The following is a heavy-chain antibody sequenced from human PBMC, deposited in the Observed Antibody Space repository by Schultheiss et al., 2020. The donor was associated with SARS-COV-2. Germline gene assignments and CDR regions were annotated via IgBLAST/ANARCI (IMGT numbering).Heavy chain of an antibody. D-gene: IGHD6-25*01. CDR2: ISSSSSYI. CDR3: AKLTTSSGFDS. CDR1: GFTFSSSA. J-gene: IGHJ4*02. Sequence: GESLKISCAASGFTFSSSAMHWVRQAPGKGLEWVSSISSSSSYIYYADSVKGRFTISRDNSKNTLSLQMNSLRAEDTAVYYCAKLTTSSGFDSWGLGTLVTVSS. V-gene: IGHV3-21*04.